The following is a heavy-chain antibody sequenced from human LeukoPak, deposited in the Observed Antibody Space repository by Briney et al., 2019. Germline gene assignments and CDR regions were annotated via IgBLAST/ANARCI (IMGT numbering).Heavy chain of an antibody. CDR2: INPNSGGT. D-gene: IGHD6-13*01. CDR1: GYTFTGYY. V-gene: IGHV1-2*06. J-gene: IGHJ5*02. CDR3: ARPYGQQLVRENWFDP. Sequence: ASVKVSCKASGYTFTGYYMHWVRQAPGQGLEWMGRINPNSGGTNYAQKFQGRVTMTRDTSISTAYMELSRLRSDDTAVYYCARPYGQQLVRENWFDPWGQGTLVTVPS.